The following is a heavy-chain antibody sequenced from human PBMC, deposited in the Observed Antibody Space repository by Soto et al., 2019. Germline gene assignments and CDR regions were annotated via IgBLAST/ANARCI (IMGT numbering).Heavy chain of an antibody. V-gene: IGHV3-7*01. Sequence: PGGSLRLSCAASGFTFSSYWMSWVRQAPGKGLEWVANIKQDGSEKYYVDSMKGRFTISRDNAKNSLYLQMNSLRAEDTAVYYCARDLQDYDILTGYYNRAYYFDYWGQGTLVTVSS. D-gene: IGHD3-9*01. CDR2: IKQDGSEK. CDR1: GFTFSSYW. CDR3: ARDLQDYDILTGYYNRAYYFDY. J-gene: IGHJ4*02.